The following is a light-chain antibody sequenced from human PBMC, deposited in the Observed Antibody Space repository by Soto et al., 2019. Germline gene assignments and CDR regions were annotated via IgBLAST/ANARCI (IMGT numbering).Light chain of an antibody. V-gene: IGKV3-11*01. J-gene: IGKJ2*01. Sequence: EVVLTQSPATLSLSPGERATLSCRASQSVTSYLAWYQQKPGQAPRLLIYAASNRATGIPARFSGSGYGTAFTLTISSLEPEYFAVYNCQQRSYWPPVYTFGPGTK. CDR3: QQRSYWPPVYT. CDR1: QSVTSY. CDR2: AAS.